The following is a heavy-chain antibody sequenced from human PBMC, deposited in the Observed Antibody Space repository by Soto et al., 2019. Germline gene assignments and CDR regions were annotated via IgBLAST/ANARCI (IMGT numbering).Heavy chain of an antibody. CDR1: GYTFTHYG. CDR3: ARDRVSGYDYPDAFDI. D-gene: IGHD5-12*01. J-gene: IGHJ3*02. CDR2: ISTYNGNT. V-gene: IGHV1-18*01. Sequence: QVQLVQSGVEMRKPGASVKVSCKASGYTFTHYGITWVRQAPGQGLEWMGWISTYNGNTNYAQNLQDRLTRTTDTSTSTAYMELRSLRSDDTAVYYCARDRVSGYDYPDAFDIWGKETMVTVSS.